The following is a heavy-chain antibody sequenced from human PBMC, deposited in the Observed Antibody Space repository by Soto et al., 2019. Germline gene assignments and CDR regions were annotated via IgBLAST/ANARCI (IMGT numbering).Heavy chain of an antibody. J-gene: IGHJ6*02. CDR1: GGTFSSYA. CDR3: ARVEITGRDWNYVNYYSDGMDV. Sequence: QVQLVQSGAEVKKPGSSVKVSCKASGGTFSSYAISWVRQAPGQGLEWMGGIIPIFGTANYAQKFQGRVTITADESTSTAYMELSSLRSEDTAVYYCARVEITGRDWNYVNYYSDGMDVWGQGTKVTVSS. V-gene: IGHV1-69*01. CDR2: IIPIFGTA. D-gene: IGHD1-7*01.